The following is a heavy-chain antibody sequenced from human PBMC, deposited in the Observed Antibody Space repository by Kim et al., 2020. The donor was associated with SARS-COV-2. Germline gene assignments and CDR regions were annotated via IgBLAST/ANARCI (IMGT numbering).Heavy chain of an antibody. CDR2: GST. CDR3: ARVGIVSDY. V-gene: IGHV4-31*02. J-gene: IGHJ4*02. Sequence: GSTYYNPSRKSRVTISVDTSKNQFSLKLSSVTAADTAVYYCARVGIVSDYWGQGTLVTVSS. D-gene: IGHD2-15*01.